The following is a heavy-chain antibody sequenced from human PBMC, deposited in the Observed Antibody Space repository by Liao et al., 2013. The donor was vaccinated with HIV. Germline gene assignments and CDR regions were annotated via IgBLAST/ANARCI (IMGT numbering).Heavy chain of an antibody. V-gene: IGHV4-34*01. D-gene: IGHD3-3*01. CDR3: AREDDFWSGYYMGYAFDI. CDR2: INHSGST. J-gene: IGHJ3*02. CDR1: GGSFSDYH. Sequence: QVQLQQWGAGLLKPSETLSLTCAVYGGSFSDYHWNWIRQPPGKGLEWIGEINHSGSTYYNPSLKSRVTISVDTSKKQFSLNLSSVTAADTAVYYCAREDDFWSGYYMGYAFDIWGQGTMVTVTS.